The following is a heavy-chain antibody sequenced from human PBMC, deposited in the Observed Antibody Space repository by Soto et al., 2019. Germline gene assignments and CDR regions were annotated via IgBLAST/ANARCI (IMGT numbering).Heavy chain of an antibody. CDR3: ARDSSMYVWGSYRAMAFDI. CDR1: GFTFSSYA. J-gene: IGHJ3*02. Sequence: GGSLRLSCAASGFTFSSYALSWVRQAPEKGLEWVSALSDTGSGTYYADSVKGRFTISRDNSENTVFLQMNSLRAEDTAVYYCARDSSMYVWGSYRAMAFDIWGQGTMVTVSS. CDR2: LSDTGSGT. D-gene: IGHD3-16*02. V-gene: IGHV3-23*01.